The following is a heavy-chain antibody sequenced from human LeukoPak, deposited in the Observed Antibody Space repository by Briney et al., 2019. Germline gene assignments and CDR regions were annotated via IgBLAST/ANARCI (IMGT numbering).Heavy chain of an antibody. V-gene: IGHV3-48*02. CDR3: ARDQYYAFDY. D-gene: IGHD1-26*01. CDR2: ITNSGSGT. Sequence: GGSLRLSCAASGFTFSSYAMSWVRQAPGKGLEWVSYITNSGSGTIYADSVKGRFTISRDNAKNSLYLQMNSLRDEDTAVYYCARDQYYAFDYWGQGTLVTVSS. CDR1: GFTFSSYA. J-gene: IGHJ4*02.